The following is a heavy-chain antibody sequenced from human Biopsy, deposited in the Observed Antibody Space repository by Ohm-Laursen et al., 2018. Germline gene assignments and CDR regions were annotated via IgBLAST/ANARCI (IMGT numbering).Heavy chain of an antibody. CDR2: ISYDGSGE. CDR3: ARDGKRWDYSTYFSWHFDL. Sequence: SMRLSCAASGFTFSSHAMSWVRQAPGKGLEWVAVISYDGSGEYYADSLQGRFIISRDNPKNTVDLQMNSLRAEDTAVYFCARDGKRWDYSTYFSWHFDLWGRGTLVTVSS. CDR1: GFTFSSHA. J-gene: IGHJ2*01. D-gene: IGHD4-11*01. V-gene: IGHV3-30*03.